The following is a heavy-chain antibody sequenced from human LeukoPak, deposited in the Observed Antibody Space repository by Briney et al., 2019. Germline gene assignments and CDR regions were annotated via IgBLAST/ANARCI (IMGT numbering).Heavy chain of an antibody. V-gene: IGHV3-48*03. CDR2: ISSSGSTI. CDR3: AELGITMIGGV. J-gene: IGHJ6*04. Sequence: PGGSLRLSCAASGFTFSSYEMHWVRQPPGKGLEWVSYISSSGSTIYYADSVKGRFTISRDNAKNSLYLQMNSLRAEDTAVYYCAELGITMIGGVWGKGTTVTISS. D-gene: IGHD3-10*02. CDR1: GFTFSSYE.